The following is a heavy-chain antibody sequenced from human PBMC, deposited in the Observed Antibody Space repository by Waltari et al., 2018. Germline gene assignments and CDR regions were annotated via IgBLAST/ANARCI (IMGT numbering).Heavy chain of an antibody. CDR3: ARQGLDAFDI. Sequence: QVQLQESGPGLVKPSEHLSLTCPVSGGSISSHYRSWIRQPPGKGLEWIVYIYYSGSTNYNPSLKSRVTISVDTSKNQFSLKLSSVTAADTAVYYCARQGLDAFDIWGQGTMVTVSS. J-gene: IGHJ3*02. CDR2: IYYSGST. V-gene: IGHV4-59*11. CDR1: GGSISSHY.